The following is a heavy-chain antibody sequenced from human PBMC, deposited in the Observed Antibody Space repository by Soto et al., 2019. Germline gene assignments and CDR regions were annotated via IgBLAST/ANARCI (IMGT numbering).Heavy chain of an antibody. Sequence: GGPLRLSCAASGFTFSSYAMHWVRQAPGKGLEWVAVISYDGSNKYYADSVKGRFTISRDNSKNTLYLQMNSLRAEDTAVYYCARDPYGDYYYGMDVWGQGTTITVSS. CDR1: GFTFSSYA. V-gene: IGHV3-30*04. CDR3: ARDPYGDYYYGMDV. D-gene: IGHD4-17*01. J-gene: IGHJ6*02. CDR2: ISYDGSNK.